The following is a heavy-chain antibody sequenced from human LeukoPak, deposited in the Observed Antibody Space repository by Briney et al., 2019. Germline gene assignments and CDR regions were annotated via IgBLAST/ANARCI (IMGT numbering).Heavy chain of an antibody. D-gene: IGHD3-10*01. CDR3: ARDVTMVRDPANNYYFDY. Sequence: KPGGSLRLSCAASGFTFSSYSMNWVRQAPGKGLEWVSSISSSSSYIYYADSVKGRFTISRDNAKNSLYLQMNSLRAEDTAVYYCARDVTMVRDPANNYYFDYWGQGTLVTVSS. J-gene: IGHJ4*02. V-gene: IGHV3-21*01. CDR2: ISSSSSYI. CDR1: GFTFSSYS.